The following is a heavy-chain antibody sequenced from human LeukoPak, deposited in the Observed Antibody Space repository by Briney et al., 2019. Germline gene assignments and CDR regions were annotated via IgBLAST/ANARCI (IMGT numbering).Heavy chain of an antibody. J-gene: IGHJ4*02. CDR2: IYYSGTT. CDR3: ARGVYIAAAQYAY. Sequence: PSETLSLTCTVSGGSISNYFWSWIRQPPGKGLEWIGYIYYSGTTNHNPSLKSRVTISVDTSKNQFSLKLSSVTAADTAVYYCARGVYIAAAQYAYWGQGTLVTVSS. D-gene: IGHD6-13*01. V-gene: IGHV4-59*01. CDR1: GGSISNYF.